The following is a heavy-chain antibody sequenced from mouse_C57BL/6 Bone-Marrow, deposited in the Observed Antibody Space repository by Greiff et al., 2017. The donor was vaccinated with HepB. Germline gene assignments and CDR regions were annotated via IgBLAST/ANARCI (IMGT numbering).Heavy chain of an antibody. J-gene: IGHJ4*01. CDR2: INPNNGGT. Sequence: VQLQQSGPELVKPGASVKMSCKASGYTFTDYNMHWVKQSHGKSLEWIGYINPNNGGTSYNQKFKGKATLTVNKSSSTAYMELRSLTSEDSAVYYCASGSSSYYYAMDYWGQGTSVTVSS. CDR3: ASGSSSYYYAMDY. CDR1: GYTFTDYN. D-gene: IGHD1-1*01. V-gene: IGHV1-22*01.